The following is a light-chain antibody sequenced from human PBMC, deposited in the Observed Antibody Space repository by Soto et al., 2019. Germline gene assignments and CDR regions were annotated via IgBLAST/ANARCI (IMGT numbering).Light chain of an antibody. CDR2: NIS. CDR3: MHSIDWPWT. J-gene: IGKJ1*01. Sequence: VLTQSPLSVSVTVGQQPSISCRSSRGLAFSDGNTYLHWLQQRPGQSPRRLIDNISNRDSGVPDRFSGSGSGTDFTLEISRVEAEDVGMYYCMHSIDWPWTFGQGTKVDIK. CDR1: RGLAFSDGNTY. V-gene: IGKV2-30*01.